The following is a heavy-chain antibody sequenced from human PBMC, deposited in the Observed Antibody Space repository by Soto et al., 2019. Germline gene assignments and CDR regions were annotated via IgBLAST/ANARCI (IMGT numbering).Heavy chain of an antibody. V-gene: IGHV3-30-3*01. CDR3: XXXXXLAIFDYGMDV. J-gene: IGHJ6*02. CDR1: GFTFSSYA. CDR2: ISNDGTNK. D-gene: IGHD3-3*01. Sequence: QVQLEESGGGVVQPGRSLRLSCVGTGFTFSSYAMHWVRQAPGKGLEWVAVISNDGTNKYYADSVEGRITISRDNSKXXXXXXXXXXXXXXXXXXXXXXXXXLAIFDYGMDVWGQGATVTVSS.